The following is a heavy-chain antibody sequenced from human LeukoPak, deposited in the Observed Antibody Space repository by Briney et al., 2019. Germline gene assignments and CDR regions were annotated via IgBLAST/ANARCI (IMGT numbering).Heavy chain of an antibody. J-gene: IGHJ3*02. CDR2: IYPGDPDT. Sequence: GESLKISCKGSGYSFTSYWIGWVRQMPGKGLEWMGIIYPGDPDTRYSPSFQGQVTISADKSISTAYLQWSSLKASDTAMYYCARLSADDYDFWSGYLNAFDIWGQGTMVTVSS. CDR1: GYSFTSYW. CDR3: ARLSADDYDFWSGYLNAFDI. V-gene: IGHV5-51*01. D-gene: IGHD3-3*01.